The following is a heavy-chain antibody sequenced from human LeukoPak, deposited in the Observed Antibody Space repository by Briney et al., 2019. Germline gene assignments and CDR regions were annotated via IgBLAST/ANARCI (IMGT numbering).Heavy chain of an antibody. J-gene: IGHJ3*02. D-gene: IGHD7-27*01. V-gene: IGHV3-7*01. CDR1: GFTFTNYW. Sequence: GGSLGLSCAVSGFTFTNYWLSWVRQGPGKGLEWVANIKQDGSEKYYADSVKGRFIISRDNAKNSLYLQMNSLRTEDTAIYYCARERPGEDTFDIWGQGTMVTVSS. CDR3: ARERPGEDTFDI. CDR2: IKQDGSEK.